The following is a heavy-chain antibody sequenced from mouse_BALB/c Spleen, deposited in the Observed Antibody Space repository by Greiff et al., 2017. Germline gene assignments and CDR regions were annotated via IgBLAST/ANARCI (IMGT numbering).Heavy chain of an antibody. CDR2: ISYSGST. V-gene: IGHV3-2*02. CDR3: ARATMITTPWFAY. CDR1: GYSITSDYA. J-gene: IGHJ3*01. D-gene: IGHD2-4*01. Sequence: VQLKESGPGLVKPSQSLSLTCTVTGYSITSDYAWNWIRQFPGNKLEWMGYISYSGSTSYNPSLKSRISITRDTSKNQFFLQLNSVTTEDTATYYCARATMITTPWFAYWGQGTLVTVSA.